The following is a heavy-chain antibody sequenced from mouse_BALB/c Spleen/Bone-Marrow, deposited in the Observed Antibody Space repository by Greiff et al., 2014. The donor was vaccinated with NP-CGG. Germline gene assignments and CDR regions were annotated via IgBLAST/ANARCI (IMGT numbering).Heavy chain of an antibody. J-gene: IGHJ3*01. CDR1: GFNIKDTY. D-gene: IGHD1-1*01. CDR3: AMYYYGSSLFAD. CDR2: IDPANGNT. Sequence: EVQVVESGAELVKPGASVKLSCTASGFNIKDTYMHWVKQRPEQGLEWIGRIDPANGNTKYDPKFQGKATITADTSSNTAYLQLSSLTSEDTAVYYCAMYYYGSSLFADWGQGTLVAVSA. V-gene: IGHV14-3*02.